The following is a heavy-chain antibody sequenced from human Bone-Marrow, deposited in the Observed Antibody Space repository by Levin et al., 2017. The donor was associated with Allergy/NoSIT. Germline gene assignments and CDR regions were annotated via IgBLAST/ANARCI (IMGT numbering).Heavy chain of an antibody. Sequence: SETLSLTCTVSGGSISGGDYYWTWIRQSPGKDLEWLGYIYHSGNTYYNPALKSRVTISIDTSKNQFSLKLASVTAADTAVYYCAGELATSDAFDIWGRGTMVSVSS. CDR3: AGELATSDAFDI. J-gene: IGHJ3*02. CDR2: IYHSGNT. D-gene: IGHD5-12*01. CDR1: GGSISGGDYY. V-gene: IGHV4-30-4*01.